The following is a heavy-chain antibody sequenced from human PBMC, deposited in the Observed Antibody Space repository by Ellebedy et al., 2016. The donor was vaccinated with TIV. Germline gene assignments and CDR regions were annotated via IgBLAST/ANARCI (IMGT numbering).Heavy chain of an antibody. CDR2: ISSSSSTI. J-gene: IGHJ4*02. D-gene: IGHD4-11*01. CDR3: ARDGLHYTTD. Sequence: GGSLRLXXAASGFTFSSYSMNWVRQAPGKGLEWVSYISSSSSTIYYADSVKGRFTISRDNAKNSLYLQMNSLRAEDTAVYYCARDGLHYTTDWGQGTLVTVSS. V-gene: IGHV3-48*04. CDR1: GFTFSSYS.